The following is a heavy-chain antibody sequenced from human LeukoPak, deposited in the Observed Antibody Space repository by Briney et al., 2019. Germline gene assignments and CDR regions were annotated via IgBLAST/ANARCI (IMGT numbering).Heavy chain of an antibody. CDR2: IKQDGSER. CDR1: GFTFSSYW. CDR3: ARESPILWFGEPDWFDP. J-gene: IGHJ5*02. Sequence: GGSLRLSCAASGFTFSSYWMSWVRQAPGKGLEWVANIKQDGSERYYVDSVKGRFTISRDNAKNSLYLQMNSLRAEDTAVYYCARESPILWFGEPDWFDPWGQGTLVTVSS. D-gene: IGHD3-10*01. V-gene: IGHV3-7*01.